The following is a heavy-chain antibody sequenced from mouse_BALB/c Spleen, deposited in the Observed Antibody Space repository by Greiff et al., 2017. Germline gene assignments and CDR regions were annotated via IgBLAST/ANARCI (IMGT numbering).Heavy chain of an antibody. J-gene: IGHJ3*01. Sequence: EVMLVESGGGLVKPGGSLKLSCAASGFTFSDYYMYWVRQTPEKRLEWVATISDGGSYTYYPDSVKGRFTISRDNAKNNLYLQMSSLKSEDTAMYYCARDGGLRLHWFAYWGQGTLVTVSA. CDR1: GFTFSDYY. D-gene: IGHD1-2*01. CDR3: ARDGGLRLHWFAY. CDR2: ISDGGSYT. V-gene: IGHV5-4*02.